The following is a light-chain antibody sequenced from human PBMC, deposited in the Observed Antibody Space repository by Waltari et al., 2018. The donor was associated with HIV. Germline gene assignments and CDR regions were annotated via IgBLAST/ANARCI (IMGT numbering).Light chain of an antibody. CDR2: WAS. Sequence: DIVMTQSPDSLAVSLGARATINCKSSHSVLYTSNSNNYLAWYQQKPGQPPKLLIYWASTRESGVPDRFSGNGSGTEFTLTISSLQAEDVAVYYCQQYYSTPITFGQGTRLEIK. CDR1: HSVLYTSNSNNY. V-gene: IGKV4-1*01. J-gene: IGKJ5*01. CDR3: QQYYSTPIT.